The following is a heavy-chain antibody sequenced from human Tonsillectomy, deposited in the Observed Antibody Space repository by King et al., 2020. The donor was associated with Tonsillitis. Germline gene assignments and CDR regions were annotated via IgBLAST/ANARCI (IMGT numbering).Heavy chain of an antibody. CDR3: ASETNYVWGSYRYTYFDY. Sequence: VQLVESGGGVVQPGRSLRLSCAASGFTFSSYAMHWVRQAPGKGLEWVAFISYDGSNKYYADSVKGRLTISRDNSKNTLYLQMNSLRAEDTAVYYCASETNYVWGSYRYTYFDYWGQGTLVTVSS. J-gene: IGHJ4*02. CDR1: GFTFSSYA. V-gene: IGHV3-30*04. CDR2: ISYDGSNK. D-gene: IGHD3-16*02.